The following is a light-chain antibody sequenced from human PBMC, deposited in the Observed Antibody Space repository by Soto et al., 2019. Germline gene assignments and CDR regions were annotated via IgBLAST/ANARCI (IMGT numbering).Light chain of an antibody. J-gene: IGKJ5*01. Sequence: EIVMTQFPATLSVSPGERATLSCRASQSISSNVGWYQQRPGQAPRLLIYGASTRATGIPARFSGSGSGTEFTLTISSLQSEDSAVYYCQQYNTWRQITFGQGTRLEIK. CDR1: QSISSN. V-gene: IGKV3-15*01. CDR3: QQYNTWRQIT. CDR2: GAS.